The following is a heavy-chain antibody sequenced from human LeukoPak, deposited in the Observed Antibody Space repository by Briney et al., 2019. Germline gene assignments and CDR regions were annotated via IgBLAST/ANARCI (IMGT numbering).Heavy chain of an antibody. CDR3: AKDRPGYDFWSGYFDY. D-gene: IGHD3-3*01. CDR1: GFTFSSYA. CDR2: ISGSGGST. V-gene: IGHV3-23*01. Sequence: GGSLRLSCAASGFTFSSYAMSWVRQAPGKGLEWVSAISGSGGSTYYADSVKGRFTISRDNSKNTLYLQMNSLRAEGTAVYHCAKDRPGYDFWSGYFDYWGQGTLVTVSS. J-gene: IGHJ4*02.